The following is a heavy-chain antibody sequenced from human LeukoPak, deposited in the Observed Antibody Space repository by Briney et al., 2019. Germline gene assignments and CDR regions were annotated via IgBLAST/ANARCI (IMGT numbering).Heavy chain of an antibody. D-gene: IGHD3-16*01. V-gene: IGHV3-23*01. J-gene: IGHJ5*02. Sequence: GGSLRLSCAASGFRFSDFTMTWVRQAPGKGPEWVSAIGGRGGSTYYADSVGARFTISRDNSKDMLYLQMNSLKVEDTATYYCGKEGGAWGQGTKVTVSS. CDR3: GKEGGA. CDR2: IGGRGGST. CDR1: GFRFSDFT.